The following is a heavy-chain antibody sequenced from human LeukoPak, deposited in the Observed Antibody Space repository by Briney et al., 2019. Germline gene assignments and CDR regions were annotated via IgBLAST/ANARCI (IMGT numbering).Heavy chain of an antibody. J-gene: IGHJ4*02. D-gene: IGHD3-10*01. V-gene: IGHV1-24*01. Sequence: ASVKVSCKVSGYTLTELSMHWVRQAPGKGLEWMGGFDPEDGETIYAQKFQGRVTMTEDTSTDTAYMELSSLRSEDTAVYYCATAPLFLVRGVIEYWGQGTLVTVSS. CDR3: ATAPLFLVRGVIEY. CDR2: FDPEDGET. CDR1: GYTLTELS.